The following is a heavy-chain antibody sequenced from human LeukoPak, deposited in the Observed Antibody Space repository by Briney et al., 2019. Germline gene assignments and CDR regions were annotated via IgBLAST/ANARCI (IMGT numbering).Heavy chain of an antibody. CDR1: GGTFSSYA. J-gene: IGHJ4*02. V-gene: IGHV1-69*04. CDR2: IIPILGIA. CDR3: ARDSGYDSSGYYYGF. D-gene: IGHD3-22*01. Sequence: ASVKVSCKASGGTFSSYAISWVRQAPGQGLEWMGRIIPILGIANYAQKFQGRVTITADKSASTAYMELSSLRSEDTAVYYCARDSGYDSSGYYYGFWGQGTLVTVSS.